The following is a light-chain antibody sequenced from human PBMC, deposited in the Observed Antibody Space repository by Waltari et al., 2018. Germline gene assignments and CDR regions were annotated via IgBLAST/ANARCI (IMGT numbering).Light chain of an antibody. V-gene: IGKV3-20*01. Sequence: EIVLTQSPGTLSLSPGERATLSCRASKSVSSSYLAWYQQKPGQAPRLLIYGASSRATGIPDRFSGSGSGTDFTLTISRLEPEDFAVYYCQQYGSSPPYTFGQGTKPEIK. CDR1: KSVSSSY. J-gene: IGKJ2*01. CDR3: QQYGSSPPYT. CDR2: GAS.